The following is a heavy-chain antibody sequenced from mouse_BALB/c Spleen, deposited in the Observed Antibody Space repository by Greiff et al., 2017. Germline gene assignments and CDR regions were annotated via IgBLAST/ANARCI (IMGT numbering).Heavy chain of an antibody. CDR3: ARRDWDY. J-gene: IGHJ2*01. D-gene: IGHD3-3*01. V-gene: IGHV1-69*02. CDR1: GYTFTSYW. CDR2: IDPSDSYT. Sequence: QQSCKASGYTFTSYWMHWVKQRPGQGLEWIGEIDPSDSYTNYNQKFKGKATLTVDKSSSTAYMQLSSLTSEDSAVYYCARRDWDYWGQGTTLTVSS.